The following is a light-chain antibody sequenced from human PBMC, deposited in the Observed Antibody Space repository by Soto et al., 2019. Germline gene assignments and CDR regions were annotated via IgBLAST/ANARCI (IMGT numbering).Light chain of an antibody. CDR1: QTVGNNY. V-gene: IGKV3-20*01. J-gene: IGKJ4*01. Sequence: EIVLTQSPGTLSLSPGERATLSCRASQTVGNNYLAWYQQKPGQVPRLLIFDASIRATGIPDRFSGTGSGTDFTLTISRVEPEDFAVYHCHQCAHSPLTFGGGTKVEIK. CDR3: HQCAHSPLT. CDR2: DAS.